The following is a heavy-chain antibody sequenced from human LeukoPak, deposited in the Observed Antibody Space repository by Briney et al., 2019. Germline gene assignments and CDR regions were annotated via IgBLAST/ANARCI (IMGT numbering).Heavy chain of an antibody. CDR3: ARDRGPAYYYDSSCHGAFDI. V-gene: IGHV4-59*01. J-gene: IGHJ3*02. D-gene: IGHD3-22*01. CDR1: GGSISSYY. CDR2: IYYSGST. Sequence: SETLSLTCTVSGGSISSYYWSWIRQPPGKGLEWIGYIYYSGSTNYNPSLKSRVTISVDTSKNQFSLKLSSVTAADTAVYYCARDRGPAYYYDSSCHGAFDIWGQGTMVTVSS.